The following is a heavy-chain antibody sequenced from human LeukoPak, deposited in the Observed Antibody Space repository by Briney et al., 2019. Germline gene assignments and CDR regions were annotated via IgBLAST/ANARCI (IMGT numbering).Heavy chain of an antibody. V-gene: IGHV4-39*07. CDR1: GGSISSSSYY. Sequence: SETLSLTCTVSGGSISSSSYYWGWIRQPPGKGLEWIGSIYYSGSTYYNPSLKSRVTISVDTSKNGFSLKLTSVTAADTAVYYCAREANYYGSGSYFEGTFDYWGQGSLVTVSS. CDR2: IYYSGST. D-gene: IGHD3-10*01. J-gene: IGHJ4*02. CDR3: AREANYYGSGSYFEGTFDY.